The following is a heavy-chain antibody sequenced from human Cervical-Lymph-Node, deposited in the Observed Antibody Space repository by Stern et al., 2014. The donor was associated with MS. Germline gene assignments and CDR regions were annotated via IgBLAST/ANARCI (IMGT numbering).Heavy chain of an antibody. CDR2: FYYSGGP. CDR3: ARHGSGLRWSDDAFHI. J-gene: IGHJ3*02. Sequence: QLQLQESGPGLVKPSETLSLTCTVSGGSISDTTSYWAWVRQPPGKGLEWLGTFYYSGGPSYHTSFKSQGTLSADTPQGQFYLRLPSVTAADTAVYYCARHGSGLRWSDDAFHIWGQGTMVTVSS. D-gene: IGHD4-23*01. V-gene: IGHV4-39*01. CDR1: GGSISDTTSY.